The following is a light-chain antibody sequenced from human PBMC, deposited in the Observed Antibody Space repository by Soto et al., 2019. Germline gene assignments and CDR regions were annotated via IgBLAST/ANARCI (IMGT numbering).Light chain of an antibody. J-gene: IGLJ3*02. V-gene: IGLV1-51*01. CDR3: GTWDSSLSAMV. CDR1: SSNIGTND. CDR2: DSN. Sequence: QSVLTQPPSVSAAPGQMVTISCSGGSSNIGTNDVSWYQQLPGTAPKLLIYDSNKRPSEIPDRFSGSKSDTSATLGITGLQTGDEAEYYCGTWDSSLSAMVFGGGTKLTVL.